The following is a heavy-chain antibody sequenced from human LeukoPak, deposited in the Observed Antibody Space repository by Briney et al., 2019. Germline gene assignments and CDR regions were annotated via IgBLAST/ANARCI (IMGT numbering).Heavy chain of an antibody. D-gene: IGHD4-23*01. CDR2: ISSSSSYI. J-gene: IGHJ3*02. CDR1: GFTFSSYS. CDR3: ARAVTRRGAFDI. Sequence: GGSLRLSCAASGFTFSSYSMNWVRQAPGKGLEWVSSISSSSSYIYYADSVKGRFTISRDNAKNSLYLQMNSLRAEDTAVYYCARAVTRRGAFDIWGQGTMVTVSS. V-gene: IGHV3-21*01.